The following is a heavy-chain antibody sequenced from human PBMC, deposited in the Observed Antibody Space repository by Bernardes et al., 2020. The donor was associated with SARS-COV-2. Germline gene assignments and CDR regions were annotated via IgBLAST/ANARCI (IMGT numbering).Heavy chain of an antibody. CDR3: ATGAATYYYDSRGYYRLDY. V-gene: IGHV1-24*01. CDR2: FDPEDGET. Sequence: VKVSCKVSGYSLSELCIHWVRQAPGKGLEWMGSFDPEDGETIYAQKFQGRVTMTEDTSTDTAYMELSSLRSEDTAVYYCATGAATYYYDSRGYYRLDYWGQGTLVTVSS. CDR1: GYSLSELC. D-gene: IGHD3-22*01. J-gene: IGHJ4*02.